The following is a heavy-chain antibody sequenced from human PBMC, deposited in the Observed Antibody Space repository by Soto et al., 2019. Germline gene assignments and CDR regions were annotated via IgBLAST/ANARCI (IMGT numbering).Heavy chain of an antibody. J-gene: IGHJ5*02. V-gene: IGHV3-30*18. CDR1: GFTFSSYG. Sequence: GVSLRLSCAASGFTFSSYGIHWVRQAPGKGLEWVAVISYDGSNKYYADSVKGRFTISRDNSKNTLYLQMNSLRAEDTAVYYCAKDQWSSSWPNWFDPWGQGTLVTVSS. D-gene: IGHD6-13*01. CDR3: AKDQWSSSWPNWFDP. CDR2: ISYDGSNK.